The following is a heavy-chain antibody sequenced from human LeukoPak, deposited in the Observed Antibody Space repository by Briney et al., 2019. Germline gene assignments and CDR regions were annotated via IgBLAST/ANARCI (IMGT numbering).Heavy chain of an antibody. D-gene: IGHD3-3*01. CDR1: GGSFSGYY. Sequence: PSETLSLTCAVYGGSFSGYYWSWIRQPPGKGLEWIGEINHSGSTNYNPSLKSRVTISVDTSKNQFPLKLSSVTAADTAVYYCARRRITIFGVVLYYFDYWGQGTLVTVSS. CDR2: INHSGST. CDR3: ARRRITIFGVVLYYFDY. J-gene: IGHJ4*02. V-gene: IGHV4-34*01.